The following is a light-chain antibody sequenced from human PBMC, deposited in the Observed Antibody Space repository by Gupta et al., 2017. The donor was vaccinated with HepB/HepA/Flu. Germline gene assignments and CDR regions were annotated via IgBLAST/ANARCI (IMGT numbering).Light chain of an antibody. CDR2: RDS. J-gene: IGLJ2*01. CDR1: DFTNKN. CDR3: QVWDSGTVI. V-gene: IGLV3-9*01. Sequence: SLELTQPPSVSVALGQTAETTCGGGDFTNKNVNWYQQKSGQAPIMVIYRDSNRPSGIPERFSGSTSGKTATLTIRRAQAGDEADYYCQVWDSGTVIFGGGTKLTVL.